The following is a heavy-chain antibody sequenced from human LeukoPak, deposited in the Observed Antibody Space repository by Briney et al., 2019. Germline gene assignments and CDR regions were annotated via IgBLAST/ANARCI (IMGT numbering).Heavy chain of an antibody. D-gene: IGHD3-9*01. V-gene: IGHV3-23*01. Sequence: GGSLRLSCAASGFTFSSYAMSWVRQAPGKGLEWVSAISGSGGSTYYADSVKGRFTISRDNSKNTLYLQMNSLRAEDTAVYYCAKDPDYPYDILTGSWFDPWGQGTLVTVSS. CDR1: GFTFSSYA. CDR2: ISGSGGST. CDR3: AKDPDYPYDILTGSWFDP. J-gene: IGHJ5*02.